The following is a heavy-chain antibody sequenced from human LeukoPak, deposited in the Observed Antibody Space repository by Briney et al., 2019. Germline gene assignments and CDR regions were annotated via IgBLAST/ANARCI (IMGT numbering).Heavy chain of an antibody. CDR3: AKSGGPDYYDSSAFDI. D-gene: IGHD3-22*01. J-gene: IGHJ3*02. CDR1: GGSISSVSLY. V-gene: IGHV4-61*02. CDR2: IYSSGST. Sequence: SETLSLTCTVSGGSISSVSLYWNWIRQPAGKGLEWIGRIYSSGSTHYNPSLKSRVTISLDTSKNQFSLKLSSVTAADTAMFYCAKSGGPDYYDSSAFDIWGQGTMVTVSS.